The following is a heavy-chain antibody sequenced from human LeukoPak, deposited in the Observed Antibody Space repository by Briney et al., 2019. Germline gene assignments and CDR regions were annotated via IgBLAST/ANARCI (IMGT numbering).Heavy chain of an antibody. J-gene: IGHJ4*02. V-gene: IGHV3-64*01. CDR1: GFTFSSYA. CDR3: ARELDSSGYYPLDY. CDR2: ISSNGGST. Sequence: GGSLRLSCAASGFTFSSYAMHWVRQAPGKGLEYVSAISSNGGSTYYANSVKGRFTISRDNSKNTLYLQMNSLRAEDTAVYHCARELDSSGYYPLDYWGQGTLVTVSS. D-gene: IGHD3-22*01.